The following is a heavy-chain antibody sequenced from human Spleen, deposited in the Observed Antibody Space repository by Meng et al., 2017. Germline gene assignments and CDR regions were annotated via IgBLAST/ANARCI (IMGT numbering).Heavy chain of an antibody. Sequence: SETLSLTCTVSGASMYSNSYYWGWIRQPPGKGLEWIGSIDYHGSPYYNPSLRSRVTISIDTSRNQFSLKLTSVTASDTAVYYCARDGYILTYYQPLPYNWFDPWGQGALVTVSS. CDR1: GASMYSNSYY. CDR3: ARDGYILTYYQPLPYNWFDP. J-gene: IGHJ5*02. V-gene: IGHV4-39*07. CDR2: IDYHGSP. D-gene: IGHD3-9*01.